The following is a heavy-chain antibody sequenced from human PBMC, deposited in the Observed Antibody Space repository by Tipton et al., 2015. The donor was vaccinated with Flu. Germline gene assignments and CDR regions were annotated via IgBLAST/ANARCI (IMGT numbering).Heavy chain of an antibody. J-gene: IGHJ3*02. CDR1: GQYIGSGYF. CDR3: ARWHSSGSWWDGGAYQGFDTFDI. D-gene: IGHD2-21*01. V-gene: IGHV4-38-2*01. Sequence: TLSLTCAVSGQYIGSGYFWGWIRQPPGRGLEFIAIIHHGGSTFYGAALKTRASISMDTSKNQLSLRVTSVTAADTAVYYCARWHSSGSWWDGGAYQGFDTFDIWGQGTMVSVSS. CDR2: IHHGGST.